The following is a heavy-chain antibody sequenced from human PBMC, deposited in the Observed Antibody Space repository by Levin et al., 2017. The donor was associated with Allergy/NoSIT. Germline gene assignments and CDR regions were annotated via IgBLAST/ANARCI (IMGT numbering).Heavy chain of an antibody. CDR1: GFSLSTSGVG. J-gene: IGHJ4*02. CDR2: IYWNDDK. V-gene: IGHV2-5*01. Sequence: SGPTLVKPPQTLTLTCTFSGFSLSTSGVGVGWIRQPPGKALEWLALIYWNDDKRYSPSLKSRLTITKDTSKNQVVLTMTNMDPVDTATYYCAREYDYVWGSYRHGYYFDHWGQGTLVTVSS. CDR3: AREYDYVWGSYRHGYYFDH. D-gene: IGHD3-16*02.